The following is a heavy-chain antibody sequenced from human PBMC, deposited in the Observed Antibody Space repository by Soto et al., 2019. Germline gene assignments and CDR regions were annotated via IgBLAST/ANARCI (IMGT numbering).Heavy chain of an antibody. J-gene: IGHJ6*02. CDR2: IVVGSGNT. CDR1: GFTFTSSA. D-gene: IGHD3-3*01. V-gene: IGHV1-58*01. CDR3: AAGSRGYDFSSYYYYGMDV. Sequence: GASVKVSCKASGFTFTSSAVQWVRQARGQRLEWIGWIVVGSGNTNYAQKFQERVTITRDMSTSTAYMELSSLRSEDTAVYYCAAGSRGYDFSSYYYYGMDVWGQGTTVTVSS.